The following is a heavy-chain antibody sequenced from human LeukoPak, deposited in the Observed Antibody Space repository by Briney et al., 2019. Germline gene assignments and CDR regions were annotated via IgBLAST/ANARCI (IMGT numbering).Heavy chain of an antibody. CDR2: IDNAGSIT. D-gene: IGHD4-23*01. Sequence: GGSLRLSCAASGFTFSNYWIHWVRQAPGKGLVWVSRIDNAGSITTYADSVKGRFTISRDNAENTLYLQMNSLRVEDTAVYYCARGRPHGNDYWGQGTLVTVSS. CDR3: ARGRPHGNDY. V-gene: IGHV3-74*03. J-gene: IGHJ4*02. CDR1: GFTFSNYW.